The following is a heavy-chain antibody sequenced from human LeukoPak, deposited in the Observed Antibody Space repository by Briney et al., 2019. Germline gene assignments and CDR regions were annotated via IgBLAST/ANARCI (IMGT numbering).Heavy chain of an antibody. Sequence: GEYLKISLKGSGYRFTSYWIDWVRQMPGERLECMGIVYPGDSDTRYSPSFQGQVTISADKSITTAYLQWSSLKASDTAISYCARRPRFSSGRYLEYGMDVWGQGTTVTVSS. CDR2: VYPGDSDT. V-gene: IGHV5-51*01. CDR1: GYRFTSYW. CDR3: ARRPRFSSGRYLEYGMDV. D-gene: IGHD6-19*01. J-gene: IGHJ6*02.